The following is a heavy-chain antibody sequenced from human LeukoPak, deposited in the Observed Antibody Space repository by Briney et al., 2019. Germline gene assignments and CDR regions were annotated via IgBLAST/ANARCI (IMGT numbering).Heavy chain of an antibody. D-gene: IGHD3-16*01. CDR2: IYTSGST. CDR3: ARDFADYVWGSYEDYYFDY. V-gene: IGHV4-4*07. Sequence: SETLSLTCTVSGGSISSYYWSWIRQPAGKGLEWIGRIYTSGSTNYNPSLKSRVTMSVDTSKNQFSLKLSSVTAADTAVYYCARDFADYVWGSYEDYYFDYWGQGTLVTVSS. CDR1: GGSISSYY. J-gene: IGHJ4*02.